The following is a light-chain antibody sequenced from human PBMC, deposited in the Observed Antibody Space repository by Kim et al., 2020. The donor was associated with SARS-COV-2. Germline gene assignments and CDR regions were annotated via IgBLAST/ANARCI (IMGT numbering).Light chain of an antibody. Sequence: APGESANLACRASQSVSSYYLAWYQRKPGQAPRLFIYGASSRAIGIPDRFSGSGSGTDFTLTINRLEPEDFAVYYCQQYGSSPRTFGQGTKVDIK. CDR1: QSVSSYY. CDR3: QQYGSSPRT. CDR2: GAS. V-gene: IGKV3-20*01. J-gene: IGKJ1*01.